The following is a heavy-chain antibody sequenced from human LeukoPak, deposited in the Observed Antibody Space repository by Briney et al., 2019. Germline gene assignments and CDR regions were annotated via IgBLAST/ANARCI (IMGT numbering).Heavy chain of an antibody. V-gene: IGHV3-48*02. CDR3: ARGSGSRIDF. Sequence: QPGGSLRLSCADSRFAFSSYGMDWVRQAPGKGLQWVSYIDSSSGTIYYADSVKGRFTISRDNAVSSLYLQMNSLRHEDTAVYYCARGSGSRIDFWGQGTLVTVSS. CDR1: RFAFSSYG. CDR2: IDSSSGTI. J-gene: IGHJ4*02. D-gene: IGHD1-26*01.